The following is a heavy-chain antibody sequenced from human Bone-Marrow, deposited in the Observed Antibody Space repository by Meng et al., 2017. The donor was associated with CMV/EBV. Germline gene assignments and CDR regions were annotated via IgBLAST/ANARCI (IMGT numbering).Heavy chain of an antibody. V-gene: IGHV3-49*04. J-gene: IGHJ5*02. D-gene: IGHD3-10*01. CDR2: IRSKAYGGTT. CDR1: GFTFGDYA. CDR3: TRDMRKYYYGSGSYWGNWFDP. Sequence: GESLKISCTASGFTFGDYAMSWVRQAPGKGLEWVGFIRSKAYGGTTEYAASVKGRFTTSRDDSKSIAYLQMNSLKTEDTAVYYCTRDMRKYYYGSGSYWGNWFDPWGQGTLVTVSS.